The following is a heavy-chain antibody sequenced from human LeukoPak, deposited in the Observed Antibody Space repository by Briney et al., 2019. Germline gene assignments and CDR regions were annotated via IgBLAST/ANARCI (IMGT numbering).Heavy chain of an antibody. CDR3: ACGPLYYYYMDV. CDR1: GGTLSSYA. Sequence: SVKVSCKASGGTLSSYAISWVRQAPGQGLEWMGGIIPIFGTANYAQKFQGRVTITADKSTSTAYMELSSLRSEDTAVYYCACGPLYYYYMDVWGKGTTVTVSS. D-gene: IGHD1-26*01. CDR2: IIPIFGTA. V-gene: IGHV1-69*06. J-gene: IGHJ6*03.